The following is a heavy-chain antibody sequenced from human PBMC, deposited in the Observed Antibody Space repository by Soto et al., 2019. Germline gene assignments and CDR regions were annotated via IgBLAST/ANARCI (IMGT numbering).Heavy chain of an antibody. CDR1: GYTFTGYY. CDR2: INPNSGGT. V-gene: IGHV1-2*02. CDR3: AREGQAPYYYHGMDV. Sequence: ASVKVPCKASGYTFTGYYMHWVRQSPGQGLEWMGWINPNSGGTNYAEKFQGRVTMTTDTSTSTAHMELRSLRSDDTAVYYCAREGQAPYYYHGMDVWGQGTAVTVSS. J-gene: IGHJ6*02.